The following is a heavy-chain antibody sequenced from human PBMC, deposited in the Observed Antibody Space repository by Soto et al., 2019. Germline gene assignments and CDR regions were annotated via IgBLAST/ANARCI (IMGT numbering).Heavy chain of an antibody. CDR3: ARDLSIAATSDYYSGMDV. CDR2: IIPIFGTA. D-gene: IGHD6-6*01. V-gene: IGHV1-69*13. CDR1: GGTFSSYA. J-gene: IGHJ6*02. Sequence: SVKVSCKASGGTFSSYAISWVRQAPGQGLEWMGGIIPIFGTANYAQKFQGRVTITADESTSTAYMELSSMRSEDTAVYYCARDLSIAATSDYYSGMDVWDQGTTVTVSS.